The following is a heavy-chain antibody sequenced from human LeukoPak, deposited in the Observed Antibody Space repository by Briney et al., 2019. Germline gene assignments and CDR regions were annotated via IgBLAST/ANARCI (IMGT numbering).Heavy chain of an antibody. Sequence: SETLSLTCTVSGGSISSYYWSWIRQPAGKGLEWIGRIYTSGSTNYNPSLKSRVTMSVDTSKNQFSLKLSSVTAADTAVYYCARDSSGWYPDYYYYMDVWGKGTTVTISS. CDR2: IYTSGST. J-gene: IGHJ6*03. CDR3: ARDSSGWYPDYYYYMDV. D-gene: IGHD6-19*01. V-gene: IGHV4-4*07. CDR1: GGSISSYY.